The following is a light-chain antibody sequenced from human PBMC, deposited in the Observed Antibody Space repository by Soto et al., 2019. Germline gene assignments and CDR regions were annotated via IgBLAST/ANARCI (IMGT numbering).Light chain of an antibody. CDR2: DVS. J-gene: IGLJ1*01. V-gene: IGLV2-11*01. CDR1: SNDVGGYNF. Sequence: QSALTQPRSLSGSPGQSVTISCTGTSNDVGGYNFVSWYQQHPGKVPKLMIYDVSKRPSGVPDRFSGSKSGNTASLTISGLQAEDEADYYCCSYAGSYTFVYVFGTGTKVTVL. CDR3: CSYAGSYTFVYV.